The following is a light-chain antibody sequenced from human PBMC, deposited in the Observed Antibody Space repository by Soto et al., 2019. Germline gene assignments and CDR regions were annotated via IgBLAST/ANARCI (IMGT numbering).Light chain of an antibody. Sequence: DIQMTQSPSTLSASIGDRVTITCRASESIRTWLAWYQHKPGKAPKFLIYDASSLESGVPSRFSGSGSGTEFTPTISNLQPDDFATYFCQQYHNYPRTFGQGTKVDNK. CDR1: ESIRTW. J-gene: IGKJ1*01. CDR3: QQYHNYPRT. V-gene: IGKV1-5*01. CDR2: DAS.